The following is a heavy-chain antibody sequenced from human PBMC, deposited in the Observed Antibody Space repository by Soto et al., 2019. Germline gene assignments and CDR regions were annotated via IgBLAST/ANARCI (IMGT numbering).Heavy chain of an antibody. Sequence: GGSLILSCAGSGFTFSTYGIHWVRQAPGKGLEWVSVIWYDGSYKFYADSVKGRFTISRDNSKNTLFLQMNSLRAEDTAVYYCARARYYDSSGYYSAFDYWGQGTLVTVSS. CDR1: GFTFSTYG. CDR3: ARARYYDSSGYYSAFDY. V-gene: IGHV3-33*01. CDR2: IWYDGSYK. J-gene: IGHJ4*02. D-gene: IGHD3-22*01.